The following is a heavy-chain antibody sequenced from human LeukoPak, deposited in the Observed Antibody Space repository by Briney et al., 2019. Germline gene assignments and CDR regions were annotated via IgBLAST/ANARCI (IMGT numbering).Heavy chain of an antibody. D-gene: IGHD3-3*01. Sequence: SQTLSLTCTVSGGSISSGGYYWSWIRQHPGKGLEWIGYIYYSGSTYYNPSLKSRVTISVDTSKNQFSLKLSSVTAADTAVYYCASRAISYYDFWSGYYGMDVWGQGTTVTVSS. CDR1: GGSISSGGYY. CDR3: ASRAISYYDFWSGYYGMDV. J-gene: IGHJ6*02. V-gene: IGHV4-31*03. CDR2: IYYSGST.